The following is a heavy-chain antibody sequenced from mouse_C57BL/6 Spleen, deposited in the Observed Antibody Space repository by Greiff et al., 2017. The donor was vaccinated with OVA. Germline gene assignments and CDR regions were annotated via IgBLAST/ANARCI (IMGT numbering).Heavy chain of an antibody. CDR2: IDPSDSET. CDR3: ARSLYSPTAWFAD. D-gene: IGHD2-1*01. Sequence: QVQLKQPGAELVRPGSSVKLSCKASGYTFTSYWMHWVKQRPIQGLEWIGNIDPSDSETHYNQKFKDKATLTVDKSSSTAYMQLSRLTSEDSAVYYCARSLYSPTAWFADWGQATLVTVSA. CDR1: GYTFTSYW. J-gene: IGHJ3*01. V-gene: IGHV1-52*01.